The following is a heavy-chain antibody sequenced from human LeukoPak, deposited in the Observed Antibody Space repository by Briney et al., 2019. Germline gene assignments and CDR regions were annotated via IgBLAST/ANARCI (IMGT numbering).Heavy chain of an antibody. Sequence: GGSLRLSCAASGFTFSSYGMHWVRQAPGKGLEWVAFIRYDGSNKYYADSVKGRFTISRDNSKNTLYLQMNSLRAEDTAVYYCAKVRAIDYGYDYWGQGTLVTVSS. CDR1: GFTFSSYG. V-gene: IGHV3-30*02. D-gene: IGHD4-17*01. CDR3: AKVRAIDYGYDY. J-gene: IGHJ4*02. CDR2: IRYDGSNK.